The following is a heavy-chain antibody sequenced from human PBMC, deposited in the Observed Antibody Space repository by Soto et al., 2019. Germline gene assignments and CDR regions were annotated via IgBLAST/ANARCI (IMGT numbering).Heavy chain of an antibody. CDR2: IHHSGSF. CDR3: ARLGAYFQSLDP. CDR1: GGSITSNW. D-gene: IGHD2-21*01. V-gene: IGHV4-4*02. Sequence: SETLSLTCAVSGGSITSNWWSWVRQPPGKGLEWIGEIHHSGSFNYNPSLKSRVTISVDTSKNQFSLRLTSVTASDTAVYYCARLGAYFQSLDPWGQGTLVTVSS. J-gene: IGHJ5*02.